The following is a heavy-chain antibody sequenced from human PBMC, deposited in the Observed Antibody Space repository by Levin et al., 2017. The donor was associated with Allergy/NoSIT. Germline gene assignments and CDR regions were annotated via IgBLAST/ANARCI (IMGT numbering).Heavy chain of an antibody. CDR3: ARHGTRSGGIAAAGIDYYYLGMDL. Sequence: ASVKVSCEASRYTFASYGISWVRQAPAQGLEWLGWISINNGKTNYAQKFQGRVTMTTQKSTSTVYMELRNLMPDDTAVYFCARHGTRSGGIAAAGIDYYYLGMDLWGQGTTVTVSS. J-gene: IGHJ6*02. D-gene: IGHD6-13*01. CDR1: RYTFASYG. CDR2: ISINNGKT. V-gene: IGHV1-18*01.